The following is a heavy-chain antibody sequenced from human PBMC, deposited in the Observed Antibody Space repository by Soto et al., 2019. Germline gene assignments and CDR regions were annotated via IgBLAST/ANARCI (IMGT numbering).Heavy chain of an antibody. CDR1: GDSVNSNNVY. D-gene: IGHD3-10*01. J-gene: IGHJ5*02. Sequence: PSETLSLTCTVSGDSVNSNNVYWGWVRQPPGRRLEFIGNIYYSGITYYNPAFESRVTISVDTSKNQFSLKLTSVTAADTAVYYCARGVTYYYGSGSYSYNWFDPWGQGTLVTVSS. V-gene: IGHV4-39*01. CDR2: IYYSGIT. CDR3: ARGVTYYYGSGSYSYNWFDP.